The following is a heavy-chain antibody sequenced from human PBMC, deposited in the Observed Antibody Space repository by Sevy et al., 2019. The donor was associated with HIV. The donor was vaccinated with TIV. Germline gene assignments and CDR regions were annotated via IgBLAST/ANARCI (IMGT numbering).Heavy chain of an antibody. CDR2: IYSGGST. CDR3: AREGNSSGYYWFDP. CDR1: GFTVSSNY. Sequence: GGSLRLSCAASGFTVSSNYMSWVRQAPGKGLEWVSVIYSGGSTYYADSVKGRLTISRDNSKNTLYLQMNSLRAEDTAVYYCAREGNSSGYYWFDPWGQGTLVTVSS. V-gene: IGHV3-53*01. J-gene: IGHJ5*02. D-gene: IGHD3-22*01.